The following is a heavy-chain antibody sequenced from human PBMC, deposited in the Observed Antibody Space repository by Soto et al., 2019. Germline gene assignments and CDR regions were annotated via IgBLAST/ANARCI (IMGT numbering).Heavy chain of an antibody. CDR2: IYGGGDGI. V-gene: IGHV3-23*04. Sequence: EVQLVESGGGLVQPGGSLRLSCVASGFTFRTYNMSWVRQAPGQGLEWLSGIYGGGDGISYADSVKGRFTISRDNSRSTLYLQMNSLRSDDTAIYSCAKDRHPDGLWPFDHWGRGTLIIVSS. D-gene: IGHD2-8*01. J-gene: IGHJ4*02. CDR1: GFTFRTYN. CDR3: AKDRHPDGLWPFDH.